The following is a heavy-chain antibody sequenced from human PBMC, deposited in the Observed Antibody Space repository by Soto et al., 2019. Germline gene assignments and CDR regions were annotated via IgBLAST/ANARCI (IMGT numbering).Heavy chain of an antibody. CDR3: AIQEGHLNYYGSGSYSIWFDP. J-gene: IGHJ5*02. Sequence: ASVKVSCKASGYTFTSYDINWVRQATGQGLEWMGWMNPNSGNTGYAQKLQGRVTMTRNTSISTAYMELSSLRSEDTAVYYCAIQEGHLNYYGSGSYSIWFDPWGQGTLVTVSS. D-gene: IGHD3-10*01. CDR2: MNPNSGNT. CDR1: GYTFTSYD. V-gene: IGHV1-8*01.